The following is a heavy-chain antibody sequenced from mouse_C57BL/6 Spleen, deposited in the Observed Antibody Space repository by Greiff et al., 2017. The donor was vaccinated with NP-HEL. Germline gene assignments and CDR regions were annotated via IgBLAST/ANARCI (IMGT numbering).Heavy chain of an antibody. J-gene: IGHJ3*01. Sequence: VQLKESGPGLVKPSQSLSLTCSVTGYSITSGYYWNWIRQFPGNKLEWMGYISYDGSNNYNPSLKNRISITRDTSKNQFFLKLNSVTTEDTATYYCAKRDDGYSFAYWGQGTLVTVSA. CDR1: GYSITSGYY. V-gene: IGHV3-6*01. CDR3: AKRDDGYSFAY. D-gene: IGHD2-3*01. CDR2: ISYDGSN.